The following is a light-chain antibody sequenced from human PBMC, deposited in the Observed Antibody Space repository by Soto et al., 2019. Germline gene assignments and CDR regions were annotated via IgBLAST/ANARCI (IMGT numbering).Light chain of an antibody. CDR3: SSYTSSDTYV. Sequence: ALTQPASVSGSPGQSITISCTGTSSDVGGYNYVSWYQQHPGKAPKLMIFDVSNRPSGVSNRFSGSKSGNTASLTISGLQAEDEADYYCSSYTSSDTYVFGTGTKLTVL. J-gene: IGLJ1*01. V-gene: IGLV2-14*01. CDR2: DVS. CDR1: SSDVGGYNY.